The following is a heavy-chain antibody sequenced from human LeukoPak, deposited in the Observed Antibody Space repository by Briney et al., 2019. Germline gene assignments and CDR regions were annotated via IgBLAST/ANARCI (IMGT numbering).Heavy chain of an antibody. J-gene: IGHJ4*02. CDR2: IRYDGSNK. D-gene: IGHD5-24*01. V-gene: IGHV3-30*02. Sequence: GGSLRLSCAASGFDFSTYGMHWVRQAPGKGLEWVAFIRYDGSNKYYADSVKGRFTISRDNSKNTLYLQMNSLRAEDTAVYYCAKDRGDGYILYYFDYWGQGTLVTVSS. CDR3: AKDRGDGYILYYFDY. CDR1: GFDFSTYG.